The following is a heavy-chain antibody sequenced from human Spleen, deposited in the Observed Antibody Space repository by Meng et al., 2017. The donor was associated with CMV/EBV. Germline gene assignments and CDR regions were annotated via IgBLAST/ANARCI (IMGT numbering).Heavy chain of an antibody. V-gene: IGHV5-51*01. Sequence: GESLKISCQGSGYIFTTYWIGWVRQMPGKGLEWMGLIYPTDSDTRYSPSFQGQVTMSADKSLSSAYLQWSSLKASDTAIYYCARLGYGTVTGTYFGLDVWGHGTTVTVSS. CDR2: IYPTDSDT. CDR3: ARLGYGTVTGTYFGLDV. CDR1: GYIFTTYW. D-gene: IGHD3-9*01. J-gene: IGHJ6*02.